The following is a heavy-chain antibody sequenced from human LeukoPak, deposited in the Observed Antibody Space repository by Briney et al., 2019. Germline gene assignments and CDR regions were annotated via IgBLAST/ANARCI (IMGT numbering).Heavy chain of an antibody. V-gene: IGHV3-33*01. CDR3: ARDYLDWYFDL. Sequence: GRSLRLSCAASGFTFSSYGMHWVRQAPGKGLEWVAVIWYDGSNKYYADSVKGRFTISRDNSKNTLYLQMSSLRAEDTAVYYCARDYLDWYFDLWGRGTLVTVSS. CDR2: IWYDGSNK. J-gene: IGHJ2*01. CDR1: GFTFSSYG.